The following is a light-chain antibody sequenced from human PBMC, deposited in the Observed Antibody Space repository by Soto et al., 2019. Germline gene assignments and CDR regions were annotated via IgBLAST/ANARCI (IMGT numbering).Light chain of an antibody. Sequence: EIVMTQSPATLSVSPGERATLSCRARQSVSSNLAWYQQKPGQATRLLIYGASTRATGIPARFSGSGSGTEFTLTISSLQSEDFAVYYCQQYNNWPLFTFGPGTKVAI. V-gene: IGKV3-15*01. CDR2: GAS. J-gene: IGKJ3*01. CDR3: QQYNNWPLFT. CDR1: QSVSSN.